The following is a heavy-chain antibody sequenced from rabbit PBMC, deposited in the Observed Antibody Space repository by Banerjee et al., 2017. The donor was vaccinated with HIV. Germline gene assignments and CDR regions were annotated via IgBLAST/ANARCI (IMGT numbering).Heavy chain of an antibody. CDR1: GLDFSSSYY. CDR3: ARSYAGKAISSLNL. V-gene: IGHV1S40*01. J-gene: IGHJ4*01. D-gene: IGHD4-2*01. CDR2: IYAGSSGST. Sequence: QSLEESGGDLVKPGASLTLTCTASGLDFSSSYYMCWVRQAPGKGLEWIACIYAGSSGSTYYASWAKGRFTISKTSSTTVTLQKTSLTAADTATYFCARSYAGKAISSLNLWGPGTLVTVS.